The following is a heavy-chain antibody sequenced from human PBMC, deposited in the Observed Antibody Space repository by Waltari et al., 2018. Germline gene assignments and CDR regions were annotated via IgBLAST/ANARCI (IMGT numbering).Heavy chain of an antibody. Sequence: EVQLVESGGGLVQPGGSLRLSCAASGFTFSSYWMSWVRQAPGKGLEWVANIKQDGSEKYYVESVKGRFTISRDNAKNSLYLQMNSLRAEDTAVYYCARDLWFGELLNPDAFDIWGQGTMVTVSS. J-gene: IGHJ3*02. CDR1: GFTFSSYW. D-gene: IGHD3-10*01. CDR2: IKQDGSEK. V-gene: IGHV3-7*01. CDR3: ARDLWFGELLNPDAFDI.